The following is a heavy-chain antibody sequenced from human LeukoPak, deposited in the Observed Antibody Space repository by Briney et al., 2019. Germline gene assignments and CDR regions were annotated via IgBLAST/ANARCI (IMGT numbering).Heavy chain of an antibody. J-gene: IGHJ5*02. D-gene: IGHD2-15*01. CDR2: IYSGGST. CDR3: ARVSTYCSGGSCYSSWFDP. Sequence: GGSLRLSCAASGFTVSSNYMSWVRPAPGKGLEWVSVIYSGGSTYYADSVKGRFTISRDNSKNTLYLQMNSLRAEDTAVYYCARVSTYCSGGSCYSSWFDPWGQGTLVTVSS. V-gene: IGHV3-53*01. CDR1: GFTVSSNY.